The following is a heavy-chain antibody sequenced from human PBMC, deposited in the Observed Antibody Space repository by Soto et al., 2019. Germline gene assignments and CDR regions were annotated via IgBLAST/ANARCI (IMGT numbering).Heavy chain of an antibody. Sequence: SGPTLVNPTETLTLTCTVSGFSLSNARMGVSWIRQPPGKALEWLAHIFSNDEKSYSTSLKSRLTISKDTSKSQVVLTMTNMDPVDTATYYCARATGVGYCSSTSCFSRVDWFDHWGQGTLVTSPQ. J-gene: IGHJ5*02. CDR2: IFSNDEK. V-gene: IGHV2-26*01. CDR1: GFSLSNARMG. CDR3: ARATGVGYCSSTSCFSRVDWFDH. D-gene: IGHD2-2*01.